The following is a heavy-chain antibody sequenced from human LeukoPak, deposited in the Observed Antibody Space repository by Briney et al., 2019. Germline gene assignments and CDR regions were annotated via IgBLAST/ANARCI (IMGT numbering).Heavy chain of an antibody. D-gene: IGHD3-16*02. J-gene: IGHJ4*02. CDR1: GFTFSSYW. CDR2: IKQDGSEK. V-gene: IGHV3-7*01. Sequence: PGGSLRLSCAASGFTFSSYWMSWVRQAPGKGLEWVANIKQDGSEKYYVDSVKGRFTISRDNAKNSLYLQMNSLRAEDTAVYYCARDRYDYVWGSYRQLGNDYWGQGTLVTVSS. CDR3: ARDRYDYVWGSYRQLGNDY.